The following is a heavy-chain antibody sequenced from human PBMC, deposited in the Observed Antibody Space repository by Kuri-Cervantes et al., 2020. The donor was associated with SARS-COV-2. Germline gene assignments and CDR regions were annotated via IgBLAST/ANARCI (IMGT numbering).Heavy chain of an antibody. Sequence: GESLKISCAAPGFTFSSYAISWVRQAPGKGLEWVSAISGSGGSTYYADSVKGRFTISRDNSKNTLYLQMNSLRAEDTAVYYCAKEGFFYGSGRHFDYWGQGTLVTVSS. J-gene: IGHJ4*02. D-gene: IGHD3-10*01. V-gene: IGHV3-23*01. CDR2: ISGSGGST. CDR3: AKEGFFYGSGRHFDY. CDR1: GFTFSSYA.